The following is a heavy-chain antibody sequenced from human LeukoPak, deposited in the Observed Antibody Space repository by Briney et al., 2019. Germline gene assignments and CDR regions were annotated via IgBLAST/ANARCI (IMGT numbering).Heavy chain of an antibody. CDR3: AGGYDSRY. J-gene: IGHJ1*01. CDR2: IKSDGSNT. V-gene: IGHV3-74*01. Sequence: SGGSLRLSCAASGFTFSTYWMQWVRQAPGKGLVWVSRIKSDGSNTAYADSVKGRFTISRDNAKNTLYLQMNSLGDEDTAVYYCAGGYDSRYWGQGTLVIVSS. CDR1: GFTFSTYW. D-gene: IGHD3-22*01.